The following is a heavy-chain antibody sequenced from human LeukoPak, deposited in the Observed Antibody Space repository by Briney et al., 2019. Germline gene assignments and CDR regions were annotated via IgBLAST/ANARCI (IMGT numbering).Heavy chain of an antibody. CDR3: ARAQEYCSSTSCYGSRGAFDI. CDR2: ISYDGSNK. D-gene: IGHD2-2*01. J-gene: IGHJ3*02. CDR1: GYTFSSYA. Sequence: SCKASGYTFSSYAMHWVRQAPGKGLEWVAVISYDGSNKYYADSVKGRFTISRDNSKNTLYLQMNSLRAEDTAVYYCARAQEYCSSTSCYGSRGAFDIWGQGTMVTVSS. V-gene: IGHV3-30*04.